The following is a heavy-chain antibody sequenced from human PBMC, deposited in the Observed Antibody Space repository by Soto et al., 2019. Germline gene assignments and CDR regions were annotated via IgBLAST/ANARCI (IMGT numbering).Heavy chain of an antibody. CDR2: IYYTGST. Sequence: SETLSLTCTVSGGSISSYYWSWIRQPPGKGLEWIAYIYYTGSTNYNPSLKSRVTLSADTTKNQFSLKLSSVTAADTAMYYCARVDSSGSYFDYWGQGTLVTVSS. D-gene: IGHD3-22*01. V-gene: IGHV4-59*01. CDR1: GGSISSYY. CDR3: ARVDSSGSYFDY. J-gene: IGHJ4*02.